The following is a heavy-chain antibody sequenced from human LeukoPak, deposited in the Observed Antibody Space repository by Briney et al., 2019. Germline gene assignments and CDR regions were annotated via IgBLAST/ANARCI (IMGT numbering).Heavy chain of an antibody. CDR3: ARDRGYCSGSTCYSTYFDS. V-gene: IGHV3-30*03. Sequence: GRSLRLSCAASGFTFSSYGMHWVRQAPGKGLEWVAVISFDATNKYYADSVKGRFTISRDNSKNTLYLQMNSLRAEDTAVYYCARDRGYCSGSTCYSTYFDSWGQGTLVTVSS. D-gene: IGHD2-15*01. J-gene: IGHJ4*02. CDR1: GFTFSSYG. CDR2: ISFDATNK.